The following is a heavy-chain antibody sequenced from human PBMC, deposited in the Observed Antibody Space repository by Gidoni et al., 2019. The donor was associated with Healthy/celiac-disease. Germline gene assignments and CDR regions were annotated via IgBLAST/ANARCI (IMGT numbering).Heavy chain of an antibody. D-gene: IGHD3-9*01. CDR1: GGSISSYY. Sequence: QVQLQESGPGLVKPSETLSLTCTVSGGSISSYYWSWIRQPPGKGLEWIGYIYYSGSTNYNPSLKSRVTISVDTSKNQFSLKLSSVTAADTAVYYCARGNGNYDILTGYYYYYYYGMDVWGQGTTVTVSS. CDR3: ARGNGNYDILTGYYYYYYYGMDV. J-gene: IGHJ6*02. V-gene: IGHV4-59*01. CDR2: IYYSGST.